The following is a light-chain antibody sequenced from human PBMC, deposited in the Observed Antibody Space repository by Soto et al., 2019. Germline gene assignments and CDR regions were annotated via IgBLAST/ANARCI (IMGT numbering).Light chain of an antibody. CDR1: QSVRSRY. CDR3: QQYDTSPGT. V-gene: IGKV3-20*01. J-gene: IGKJ1*01. CDR2: GAS. Sequence: EIVLTQSPGTLSLSPGERATLSCRASQSVRSRYLAWYQQKPGRAPRLLIYGASNRATGISDRFSGSGSGTDFTLTVSRLEPADFAVYFCQQYDTSPGTFGQGTKVEIK.